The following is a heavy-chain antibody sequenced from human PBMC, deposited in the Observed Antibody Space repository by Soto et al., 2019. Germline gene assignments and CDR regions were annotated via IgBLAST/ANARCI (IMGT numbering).Heavy chain of an antibody. Sequence: GGSLRLSCAASGFTFSSYAMHWVRQAPGKGLEWVAVISYDGSNKYYADSVKGRFTISRDNSKNTLYLQMNSLRAEDTAVYYCARGGESSSWYGGRMDVWGQGTTVTVS. D-gene: IGHD6-13*01. V-gene: IGHV3-30-3*01. CDR3: ARGGESSSWYGGRMDV. CDR1: GFTFSSYA. CDR2: ISYDGSNK. J-gene: IGHJ6*02.